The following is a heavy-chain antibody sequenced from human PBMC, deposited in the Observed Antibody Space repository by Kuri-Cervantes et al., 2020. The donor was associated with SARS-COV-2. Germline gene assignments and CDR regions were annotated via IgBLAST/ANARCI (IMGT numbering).Heavy chain of an antibody. D-gene: IGHD6-6*01. Sequence: GSLRLSCAVSGYSISSGYYWGWIRQPPGKGLEWIGSIYHSGSTYYNPSLKSRVTISVGTSKNQFSLKLSSVTAADTAVYYCASVYSSSSPDFDYWGQGTLVTVSS. J-gene: IGHJ4*02. V-gene: IGHV4-38-2*01. CDR3: ASVYSSSSPDFDY. CDR2: IYHSGST. CDR1: GYSISSGYY.